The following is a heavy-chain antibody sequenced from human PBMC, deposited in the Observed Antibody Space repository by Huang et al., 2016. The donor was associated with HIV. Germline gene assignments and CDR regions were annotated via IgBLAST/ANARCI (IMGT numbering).Heavy chain of an antibody. CDR2: IIPILGTA. D-gene: IGHD3-22*01. CDR1: GGTFSREA. CDR3: ARARGYYDSSVSYYFDY. Sequence: QVQLVQSGAEVKKPGSSVKVSCKASGGTFSREAISWVRQAPGLGLEGMGGIIPILGTANYAKKCQGRVTITADESTSTAYMELSSLRSEDTAVYYCARARGYYDSSVSYYFDYWGQGTLVTVSS. V-gene: IGHV1-69*13. J-gene: IGHJ4*02.